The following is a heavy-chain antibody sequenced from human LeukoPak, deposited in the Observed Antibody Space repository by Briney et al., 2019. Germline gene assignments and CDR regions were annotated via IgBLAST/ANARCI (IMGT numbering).Heavy chain of an antibody. CDR1: GYSISSGYY. D-gene: IGHD3-10*01. CDR3: ARGVGYYGSGSSNWFDP. Sequence: SETLSLTCAVSGYSISSGYYWGWIRQPPGKGLEWIGSIYHSGSTYYNPSLKSRVTISVDTSKNQLSLKLSSVTAADTAVYYCARGVGYYGSGSSNWFDPWGQGTLVTVSS. J-gene: IGHJ5*02. V-gene: IGHV4-38-2*01. CDR2: IYHSGST.